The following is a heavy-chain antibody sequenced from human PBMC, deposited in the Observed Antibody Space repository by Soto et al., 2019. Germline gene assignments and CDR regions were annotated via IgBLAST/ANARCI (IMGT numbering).Heavy chain of an antibody. CDR3: ARAVTGTTGGDY. D-gene: IGHD1-1*01. V-gene: IGHV1-3*01. Sequence: QVQLVQSGAEVKKPGASVKVSCKASGYTFTSYAMHWVRQAPGQRLEWMGWINAGNGNTKYSQKFQGRVTITRHTSASTAYMELSSLRSEDTAVYYCARAVTGTTGGDYWGQGTLVTVSS. CDR2: INAGNGNT. J-gene: IGHJ4*02. CDR1: GYTFTSYA.